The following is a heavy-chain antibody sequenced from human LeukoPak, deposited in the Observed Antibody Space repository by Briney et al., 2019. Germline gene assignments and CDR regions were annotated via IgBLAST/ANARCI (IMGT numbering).Heavy chain of an antibody. J-gene: IGHJ6*03. V-gene: IGHV3-53*01. CDR2: IYSSVT. CDR3: ASSGLNYYYMAV. CDR1: GFTVSSNS. Sequence: PGGTLRLSCTVSGFTVSSNSMSWVRQAPGKGLEWVSFIYSSVTHYSDSVKGRFTISRDNSRNTLFLQMNSLRAEDTAVYYCASSGLNYYYMAVWGKGTTVTV.